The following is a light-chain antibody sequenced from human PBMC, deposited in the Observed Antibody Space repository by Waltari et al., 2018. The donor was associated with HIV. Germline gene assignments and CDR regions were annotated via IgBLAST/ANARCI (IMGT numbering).Light chain of an antibody. CDR2: AAT. V-gene: IGKV1-39*01. CDR3: QQSYRIPWT. J-gene: IGKJ1*01. Sequence: DIQMTQSPSSLSASLGDGVTITCRANLSINNYLNWYQRKPGKAPRLLIFAATSLQSGVPARFSGSGSGTDFTLTISSLLLEDFATYYCQQSYRIPWTFGQGTKVEIK. CDR1: LSINNY.